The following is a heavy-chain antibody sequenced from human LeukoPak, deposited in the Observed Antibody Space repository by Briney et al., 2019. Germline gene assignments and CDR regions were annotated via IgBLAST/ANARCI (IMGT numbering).Heavy chain of an antibody. CDR2: ISSYNDDT. J-gene: IGHJ5*02. V-gene: IGHV1-18*01. Sequence: ASVKVSCKASGYSFSSYGISWVRQAPGQGLEWMGWISSYNDDTNYAQKFQGRVTMTRDTSTSTVYMELSSLRSEDTAVYYCARLVPPFNWFDPWGQGTLVTVSS. CDR1: GYSFSSYG. CDR3: ARLVPPFNWFDP.